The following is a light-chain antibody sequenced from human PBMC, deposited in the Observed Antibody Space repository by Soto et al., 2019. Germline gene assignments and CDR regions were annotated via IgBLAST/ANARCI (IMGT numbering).Light chain of an antibody. V-gene: IGLV1-40*01. CDR3: QSYDTSRSGPVV. CDR2: ANT. J-gene: IGLJ2*01. Sequence: QSVLTQPPSVSGAPGQSVTISCTGSDSNVGSGFDVHWYQQLPGTAPKLLIYANTNRPSGVPDRFSGFKSGSSASLAITGLQAEDEADYYCQSYDTSRSGPVVFGGGTSSPS. CDR1: DSNVGSGFD.